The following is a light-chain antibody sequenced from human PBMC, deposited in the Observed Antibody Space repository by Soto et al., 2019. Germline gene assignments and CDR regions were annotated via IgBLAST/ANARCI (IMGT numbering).Light chain of an antibody. V-gene: IGKV1-39*01. Sequence: DIQMTQSPSSLSASVGDRVTITCRASQSISSYLNWYQQKPGKAPKLLIYAASSLQSGVPSRFSGSGSGTDFTITISSLQPEDFATYYCQQSYSTPPFFGGGTKVEIK. CDR2: AAS. CDR1: QSISSY. J-gene: IGKJ4*01. CDR3: QQSYSTPPF.